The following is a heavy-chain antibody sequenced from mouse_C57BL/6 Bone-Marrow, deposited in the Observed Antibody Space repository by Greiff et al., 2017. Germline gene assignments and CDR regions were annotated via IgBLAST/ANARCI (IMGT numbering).Heavy chain of an antibody. D-gene: IGHD2-1*01. CDR2: IDPETGGT. Sequence: VQLQESGAELVRPGASVTLSCKASGYTFTDYEMHWVKQTPVHGLEWIGAIDPETGGTAYNQKFKGKAILTADKSSSTAYMELRSLTSEDSAVYYCTRAHLLDATDYWGQGTSVTVSS. CDR1: GYTFTDYE. V-gene: IGHV1-15*01. J-gene: IGHJ4*01. CDR3: TRAHLLDATDY.